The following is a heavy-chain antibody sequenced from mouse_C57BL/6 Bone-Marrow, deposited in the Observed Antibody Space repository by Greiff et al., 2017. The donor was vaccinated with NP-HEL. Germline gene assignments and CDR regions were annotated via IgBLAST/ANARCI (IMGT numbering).Heavy chain of an antibody. D-gene: IGHD1-1*01. CDR1: GFSFNTYA. Sequence: EVHLVESGGGLVQPKGSLKLSCAASGFSFNTYAMNWVRQAPGKGLEWVARIRSKSNNYATYYADSVKDRFTISRDDSESMLYLQMNNLKTEDTAMYYCVRHGPLYGRGIYYAMDYWGQGTSVTVSS. CDR2: IRSKSNNYAT. CDR3: VRHGPLYGRGIYYAMDY. J-gene: IGHJ4*01. V-gene: IGHV10-1*01.